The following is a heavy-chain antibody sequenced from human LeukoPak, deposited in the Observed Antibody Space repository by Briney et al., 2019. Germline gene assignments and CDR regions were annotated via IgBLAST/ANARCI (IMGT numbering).Heavy chain of an antibody. V-gene: IGHV4-39*01. CDR1: GGSISSSSYY. CDR2: IYYSGST. J-gene: IGHJ6*02. Sequence: SETLSLTCTVSGGSISSSSYYWGWIRQPPGKGLEWIGSIYYSGSTYYNPSLKGRVTISVDTSKNQFSLKLSSVTAADTAVYYCARGRLNTAMVAAYYYYGMDVWGQGTTVTVSS. CDR3: ARGRLNTAMVAAYYYYGMDV. D-gene: IGHD5-18*01.